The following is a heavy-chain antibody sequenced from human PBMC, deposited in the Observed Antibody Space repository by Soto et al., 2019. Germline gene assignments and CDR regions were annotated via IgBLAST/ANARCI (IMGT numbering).Heavy chain of an antibody. Sequence: SETLSLTCTVSGGSISSYYWSWIRQPPGKGLEWIGYIYYSGSTNYNPSLKSRVTISVDTSKNQFSLKLSSVTAADTAVYYCAMVRGGTFDYWGQGTLVTVSS. V-gene: IGHV4-59*01. CDR3: AMVRGGTFDY. J-gene: IGHJ4*02. CDR1: GGSISSYY. D-gene: IGHD3-10*01. CDR2: IYYSGST.